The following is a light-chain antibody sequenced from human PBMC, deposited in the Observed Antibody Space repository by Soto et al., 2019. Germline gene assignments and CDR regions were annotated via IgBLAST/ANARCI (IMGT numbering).Light chain of an antibody. CDR1: SSDVGRHNY. V-gene: IGLV2-8*01. Sequence: QSVLTQPPSASGSPGQSVTISCTGTSSDVGRHNYVSWYQQHPGKAPKLLIFEVNKRPSGVPDRLSASTSGITASLTVSGLQPEDEAAYYCSSYTDTDNFVIFGGGTKVTVL. J-gene: IGLJ2*01. CDR3: SSYTDTDNFVI. CDR2: EVN.